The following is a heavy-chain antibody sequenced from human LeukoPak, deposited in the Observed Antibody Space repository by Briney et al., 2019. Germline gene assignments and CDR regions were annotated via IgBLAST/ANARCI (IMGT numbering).Heavy chain of an antibody. D-gene: IGHD5-18*01. Sequence: ASVKVSCKASGYTFTTYDSNWVRQATGQGLEWMGWMNPNSGNTGYAQKFQGRVTMTRNTSISTAFMELSGLRSEDTAVYFCARRNTAMVAGLDYWGQGSLVTVSS. CDR2: MNPNSGNT. CDR1: GYTFTTYD. V-gene: IGHV1-8*01. J-gene: IGHJ4*02. CDR3: ARRNTAMVAGLDY.